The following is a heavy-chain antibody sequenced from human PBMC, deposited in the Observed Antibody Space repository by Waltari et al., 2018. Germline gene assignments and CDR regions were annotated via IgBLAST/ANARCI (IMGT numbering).Heavy chain of an antibody. CDR1: GASISSYY. D-gene: IGHD6-6*01. CDR2: IYYSGST. J-gene: IGHJ4*02. Sequence: QVQLQESGPGLVKPSETLSLTCTVSGASISSYYWSWLRQPPGKGLEWIGYIYYSGSTNYNPSLKSRVTISVDTSKNQFSLKLSSVTAADTAVYYCARVHSSSWGGDYFDYWGQGTLVTVSS. CDR3: ARVHSSSWGGDYFDY. V-gene: IGHV4-59*01.